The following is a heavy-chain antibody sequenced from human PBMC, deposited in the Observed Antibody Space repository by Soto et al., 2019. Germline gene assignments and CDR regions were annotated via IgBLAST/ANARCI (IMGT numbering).Heavy chain of an antibody. J-gene: IGHJ4*02. V-gene: IGHV3-21*01. D-gene: IGHD2-15*01. CDR1: GFTFSDST. CDR3: ARVGSPGYCSGGYCPPPDY. Sequence: VVSRIISCAASGFTFSDSTMNWVRQAPGQGLEWVSSISSSSTYTYYAASVKGRFTISRDNAKNSLYLQMNSLRAEDTALYYCARVGSPGYCSGGYCPPPDYWGQGTLVTVS. CDR2: ISSSSTYT.